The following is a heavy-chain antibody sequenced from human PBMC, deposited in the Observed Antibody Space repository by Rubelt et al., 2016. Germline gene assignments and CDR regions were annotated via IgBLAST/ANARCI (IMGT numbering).Heavy chain of an antibody. J-gene: IGHJ4*02. V-gene: IGHV1-69*02. Sequence: YAQKLQGRVTITADKSTSTAYMELSSLRSEDTAVYYCARSNCGYSSSWCREGIDYWGQGTLVTVSS. CDR3: ARSNCGYSSSWCREGIDY. D-gene: IGHD6-13*01.